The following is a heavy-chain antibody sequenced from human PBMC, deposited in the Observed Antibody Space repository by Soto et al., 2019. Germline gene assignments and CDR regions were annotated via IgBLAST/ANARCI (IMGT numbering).Heavy chain of an antibody. V-gene: IGHV4-30-4*01. CDR1: GGSISSGDYC. J-gene: IGHJ4*02. CDR2: IYYSGST. D-gene: IGHD5-18*01. CDR3: ARGDTRY. Sequence: TLSLTCTVSGGSISSGDYCWSWIRQPPGKGLEWIGYIYYSGSTYCNPSLKSRVTISVDTSKNQFSLKLSSVTAADTAVYYCARGDTRYWGQGTLVTVSS.